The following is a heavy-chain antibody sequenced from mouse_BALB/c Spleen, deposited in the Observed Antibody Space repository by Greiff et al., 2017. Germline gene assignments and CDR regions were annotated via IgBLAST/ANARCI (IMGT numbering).Heavy chain of an antibody. CDR1: GYTFTSYW. J-gene: IGHJ4*01. V-gene: IGHV1-69*02. D-gene: IGHD2-1*01. CDR3: TRDGNYAMDY. Sequence: QVQLQQPGAELVRPGASVKLSCKASGYTFTSYWINWVKQRPGQGLEWIGNIYPSDSYTNYNQKFKDKATLTVDKSSSTAYMQLSSTSEDSAVYYCTRDGNYAMDYWGQGTSVTVSS. CDR2: IYPSDSYT.